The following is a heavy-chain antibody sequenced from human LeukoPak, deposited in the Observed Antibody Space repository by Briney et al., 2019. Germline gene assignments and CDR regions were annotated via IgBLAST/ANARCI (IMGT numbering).Heavy chain of an antibody. CDR3: ARATPGTGYFDY. J-gene: IGHJ4*02. CDR1: GFIFSNYG. V-gene: IGHV3-30*19. Sequence: PGGSLRLSCAASGFIFSNYGMHWARRAPGKGLEWVAVISYDGSNKYYADSVKGRFTISRDNSKNTLYLQMNSLRAEDTAVYYCARATPGTGYFDYWGQGTLVTVSS. CDR2: ISYDGSNK. D-gene: IGHD3-10*01.